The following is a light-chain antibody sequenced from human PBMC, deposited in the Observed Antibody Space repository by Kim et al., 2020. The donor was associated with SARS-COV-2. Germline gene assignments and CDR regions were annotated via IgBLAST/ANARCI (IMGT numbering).Light chain of an antibody. V-gene: IGLV2-14*03. CDR3: SSYTSSSTYF. CDR1: RSDGGGYNY. Sequence: GQSITISCTGNRSDGGGYNYVSWYQQHPGKTPKLMIYDVSNRPSVVSNRFSGSKSGNTASLTISGLQAEDEADYYCSSYTSSSTYFFGTGTKVTVL. CDR2: DVS. J-gene: IGLJ1*01.